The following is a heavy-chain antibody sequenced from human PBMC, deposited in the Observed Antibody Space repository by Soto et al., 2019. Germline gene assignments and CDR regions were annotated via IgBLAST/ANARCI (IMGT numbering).Heavy chain of an antibody. CDR2: IIPVFGLV. V-gene: IGHV1-69*01. CDR3: AGGRIVVVGSRAYYGMDV. D-gene: IGHD3-22*01. J-gene: IGHJ6*02. CDR1: GGTPSNSA. Sequence: QVHLLLQSGAEVKKPGSSVKVSCKASGGTPSNSAISWVRQAPGQGLEWMGGIIPVFGLVKYAQNFQGRVTMPADESTNTAYMELSSVRPEDTAVYYCAGGRIVVVGSRAYYGMDVWGQGTTVTVSS.